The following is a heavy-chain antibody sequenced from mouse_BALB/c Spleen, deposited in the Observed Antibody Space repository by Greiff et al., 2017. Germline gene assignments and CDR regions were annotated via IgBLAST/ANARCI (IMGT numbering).Heavy chain of an antibody. V-gene: IGHV1-80*01. D-gene: IGHD2-4*01. J-gene: IGHJ4*01. CDR3: ARGYDYDVMDY. CDR1: GYAFSSYW. Sequence: VQLQQSGAELVRPGSSVKISCKASGYAFSSYWMNWVKQRPGQGLEWIGQIYPGDGDTNYNGKFKGKATLTADTSSNTAYLQLSSLTSEDTAVYYCARGYDYDVMDYWGQGTSVTVSS. CDR2: IYPGDGDT.